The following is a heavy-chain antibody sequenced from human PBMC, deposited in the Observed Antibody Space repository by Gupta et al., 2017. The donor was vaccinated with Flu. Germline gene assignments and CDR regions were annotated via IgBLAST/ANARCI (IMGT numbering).Heavy chain of an antibody. Sequence: KGLELLGRIKRTSDGLTTHYAAPVKGRFTVSRDDSKNTLYLQMNSLNTEDTAVYYCNTAEQPLLRRDYFDRDYWGQGTLVTVSS. CDR2: IKRTSDGLTT. J-gene: IGHJ4*02. D-gene: IGHD3-9*01. V-gene: IGHV3-15*01. CDR3: NTAEQPLLRRDYFDRDY.